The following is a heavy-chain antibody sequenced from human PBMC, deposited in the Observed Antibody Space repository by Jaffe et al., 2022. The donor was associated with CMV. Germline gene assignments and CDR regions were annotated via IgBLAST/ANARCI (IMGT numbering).Heavy chain of an antibody. V-gene: IGHV3-11*06. CDR3: ARDTHGYTMQAYFDY. CDR2: ISSSSSYT. D-gene: IGHD6-13*01. CDR1: GFTFSDYY. J-gene: IGHJ4*02. Sequence: QVQLVESGGGLVKPGGSLRLSCAASGFTFSDYYMSWIRQAPGKGLEWVSYISSSSSYTNYADSVKGRFTISRDNAKNSLYLQMNSLRAEDTAVYYCARDTHGYTMQAYFDYWGQGTLVTVSS.